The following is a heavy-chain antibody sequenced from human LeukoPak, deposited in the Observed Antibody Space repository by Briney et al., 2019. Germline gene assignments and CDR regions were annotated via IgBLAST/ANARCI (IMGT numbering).Heavy chain of an antibody. V-gene: IGHV3-23*01. J-gene: IGHJ4*02. D-gene: IGHD3-9*01. Sequence: GGSLRLSCAASGFTFSSYGMSWVRQTPGKGLEWVSVIRGSGVYTLYADSVKGRLTISRDNSKSTLYLQMNSLRAEDTATYYCARSPYYDILADFYYYFDYWGQGTLVTVSS. CDR3: ARSPYYDILADFYYYFDY. CDR2: IRGSGVYT. CDR1: GFTFSSYG.